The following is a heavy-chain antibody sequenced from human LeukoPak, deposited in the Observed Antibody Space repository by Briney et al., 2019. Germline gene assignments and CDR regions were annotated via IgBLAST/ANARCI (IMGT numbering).Heavy chain of an antibody. CDR2: IIPIFGTA. J-gene: IGHJ4*02. CDR1: GGTFSSYA. D-gene: IGHD3-10*01. CDR3: ARSIDYGSGSYYAFDY. Sequence: SVKVSCKASGGTFSSYAISWVRQAPGQGLEWMGGIIPIFGTANYAQKFQGRVTITADESTSTAYMELSSLRSEDTAVYYCARSIDYGSGSYYAFDYWGQGTLVTVSS. V-gene: IGHV1-69*13.